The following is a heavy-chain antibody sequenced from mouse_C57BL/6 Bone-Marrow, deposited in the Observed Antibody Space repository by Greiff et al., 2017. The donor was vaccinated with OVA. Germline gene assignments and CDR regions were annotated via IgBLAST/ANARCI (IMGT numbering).Heavy chain of an antibody. D-gene: IGHD2-2*01. CDR1: GFSLTRYG. Sequence: QVQLQQSGPGLVQPSQSLSITCTVSGFSLTRYGVHWVRQSPGKGLEWLGVIWSGGSTDYNAAVISRLSISKDNSKSQVFFKMNSLQADDTAIYYCARNRGLRRGYYFDYWGQGTTLTVSS. CDR2: IWSGGST. J-gene: IGHJ2*01. V-gene: IGHV2-2*01. CDR3: ARNRGLRRGYYFDY.